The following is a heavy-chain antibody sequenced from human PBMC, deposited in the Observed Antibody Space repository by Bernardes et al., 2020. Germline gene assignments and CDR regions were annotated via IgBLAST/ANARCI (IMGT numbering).Heavy chain of an antibody. CDR2: INSDGSST. Sequence: GGSLRLSRAASGFTFSSYWMHWVRQAPGKGLVWVSRINSDGSSTSYADSVKGRFTISRDNAKNTLYLQMNSLRAEDTAVYYCASLYSSSWYSSDAFDIWGQGTMVTVSS. D-gene: IGHD6-13*01. CDR3: ASLYSSSWYSSDAFDI. CDR1: GFTFSSYW. V-gene: IGHV3-74*01. J-gene: IGHJ3*02.